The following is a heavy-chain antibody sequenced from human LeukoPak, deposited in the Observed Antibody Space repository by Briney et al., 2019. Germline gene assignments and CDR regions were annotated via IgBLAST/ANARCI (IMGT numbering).Heavy chain of an antibody. Sequence: SETLSLTCTVSGGSISSSSYYWGWIRQPPGKGLEWIGSIYYSGSTYYNPSLKSRVTISVDTSKNQFSLKLSSVTAADTAVYYCARMMGIKYYYDSSGYYPDYWGQGTLVTVSS. CDR3: ARMMGIKYYYDSSGYYPDY. CDR2: IYYSGST. D-gene: IGHD3-22*01. CDR1: GGSISSSSYY. V-gene: IGHV4-39*07. J-gene: IGHJ4*02.